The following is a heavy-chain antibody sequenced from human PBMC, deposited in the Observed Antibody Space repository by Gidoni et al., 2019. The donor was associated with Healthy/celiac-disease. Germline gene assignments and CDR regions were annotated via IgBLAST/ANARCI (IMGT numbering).Heavy chain of an antibody. J-gene: IGHJ3*02. V-gene: IGHV3-66*02. CDR2: IYSGGST. D-gene: IGHD4-17*01. CDR1: GFTVSSNY. CDR3: AREGPDYDGAFDI. Sequence: EVQLVESGGGLVQPGGSLRLSCAASGFTVSSNYMSWVRQAPGKGLEWVSVIYSGGSTYYADSVKGRFTISRDNSKNTLYLQMNSLRAEDTAVYYCAREGPDYDGAFDIWGQGTMVTVSS.